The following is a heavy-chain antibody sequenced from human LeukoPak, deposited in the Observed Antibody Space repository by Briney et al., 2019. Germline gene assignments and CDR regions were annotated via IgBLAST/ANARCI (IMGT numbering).Heavy chain of an antibody. CDR1: GGSISSSYYY. V-gene: IGHV4-39*07. D-gene: IGHD6-13*01. Sequence: ASETLSLTCTVSGGSISSSYYYWGWIRQPPGKGLELIGSIYYSGSTNYNPSLKSRVTISVDTSKNQFSLKLSSVTAADTAVYYCARRIAAAGPYWYFDLWGRGTLVTVSS. J-gene: IGHJ2*01. CDR2: IYYSGST. CDR3: ARRIAAAGPYWYFDL.